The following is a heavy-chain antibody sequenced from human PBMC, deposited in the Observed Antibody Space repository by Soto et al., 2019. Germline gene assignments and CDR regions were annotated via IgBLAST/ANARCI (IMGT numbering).Heavy chain of an antibody. CDR3: ATKVRVTNYLYYGMDV. D-gene: IGHD2-21*02. Sequence: MDWVRQAPGKGLEWVAVIAFDGSQEFYGDSVRGRFTISRDNSKNTLFLQMKSLTPEDTAVYYCATKVRVTNYLYYGMDVWGQGTTVTVSS. J-gene: IGHJ6*02. V-gene: IGHV3-30*19. CDR2: IAFDGSQE.